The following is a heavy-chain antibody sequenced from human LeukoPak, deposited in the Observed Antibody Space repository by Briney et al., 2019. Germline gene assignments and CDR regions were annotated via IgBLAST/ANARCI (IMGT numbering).Heavy chain of an antibody. V-gene: IGHV4-38-2*02. J-gene: IGHJ1*01. D-gene: IGHD1-26*01. CDR2: IYHDRTS. CDR3: ARDVSWDESFQR. Sequence: PSETLSLTCTVAGYSLSDGFYWGWIRQPPGKGLEFVGTIYHDRTSHYNPSLESRATISVDTSKNQFSLKLTSVTAADTAVYYCARDVSWDESFQRWGQGTLVTVSS. CDR1: GYSLSDGFY.